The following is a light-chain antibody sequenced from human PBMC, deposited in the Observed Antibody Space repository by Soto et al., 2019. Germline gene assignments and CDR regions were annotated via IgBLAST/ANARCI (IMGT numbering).Light chain of an antibody. CDR3: QQNYSPLIT. Sequence: DIQMTQSPSSLSASVGDRVTISCRASQNISNYLNWYQQKPGKAPKFLIYATSNLQSGVPSRFSGSGTGTDFTLTISSLQPEDFATYYCQQNYSPLITFGPGTKVDIK. J-gene: IGKJ3*01. CDR1: QNISNY. CDR2: ATS. V-gene: IGKV1-39*01.